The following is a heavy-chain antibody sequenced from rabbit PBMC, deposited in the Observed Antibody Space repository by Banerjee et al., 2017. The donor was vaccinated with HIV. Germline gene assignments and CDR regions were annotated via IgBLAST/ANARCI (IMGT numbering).Heavy chain of an antibody. J-gene: IGHJ3*01. V-gene: IGHV1S45*01. CDR1: GFTLSSYW. CDR2: IGTGSGST. D-gene: IGHD4-1*01. Sequence: QEQLVESGGGLVQPEGSLTLTCKASGFTLSSYWMWWVRQAPGKGLEWIGCIGTGSGSTYYASWAKGRFTISKTSSTTVTLQMTSLTAADTATYFCARDLAGVIGWNFNFWGQGTLVTVS. CDR3: ARDLAGVIGWNFNF.